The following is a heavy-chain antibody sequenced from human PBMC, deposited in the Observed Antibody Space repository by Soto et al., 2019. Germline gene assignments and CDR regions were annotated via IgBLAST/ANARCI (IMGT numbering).Heavy chain of an antibody. D-gene: IGHD4-17*01. J-gene: IGHJ4*02. CDR2: IYYSGST. CDR1: GGSLSSGKYY. V-gene: IGHV4-61*01. Sequence: GTMSVTCTVSGGSLSSGKYYWSWIQQPPGKGLEWIGDIYYSGSTNYNPSLKSRVTISVDTSKNQFSLKLSSVTAADTALYYCERERTYGDLPFEYWGQGTLVTGYS. CDR3: ERERTYGDLPFEY.